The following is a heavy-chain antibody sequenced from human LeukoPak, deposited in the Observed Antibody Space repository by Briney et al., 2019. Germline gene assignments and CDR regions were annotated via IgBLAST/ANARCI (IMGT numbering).Heavy chain of an antibody. CDR3: ARVLATTSLIDY. V-gene: IGHV3-74*01. CDR1: GFTFGSYW. J-gene: IGHJ4*02. CDR2: INSDGSST. Sequence: GGSLRLSCAASGFTFGSYWMHWVRQAPGKGLVXXXRINSDGSSTSYADSVKGRFTISRDNAKNTLYLQMNSLRAEDTAVYYCARVLATTSLIDYWGQGTLVTVSS. D-gene: IGHD5-12*01.